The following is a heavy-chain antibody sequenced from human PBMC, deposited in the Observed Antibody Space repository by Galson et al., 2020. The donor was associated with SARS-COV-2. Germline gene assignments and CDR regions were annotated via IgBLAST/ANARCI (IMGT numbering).Heavy chain of an antibody. CDR2: IRYEGSKE. V-gene: IGHV3-30*02. D-gene: IGHD3-22*01. Sequence: GESLKISCAASGFKFSSFGMHWVRQAPGKGLEWVAFIRYEGSKEFYADSVKGRFTVSSDTSMYTLYLQMDSLRAEDTAVYYCAKDLYRESYYYDSTGYFADAFDIWGQGTMVTVSS. CDR1: GFKFSSFG. CDR3: AKDLYRESYYYDSTGYFADAFDI. J-gene: IGHJ3*02.